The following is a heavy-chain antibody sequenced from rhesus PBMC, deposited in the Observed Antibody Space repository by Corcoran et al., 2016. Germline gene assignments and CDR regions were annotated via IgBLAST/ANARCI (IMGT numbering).Heavy chain of an antibody. CDR2: IYGSGGPH. D-gene: IGHD6-31*01. Sequence: QVQLQESGPGLVKPSETLSLTCAVSGGSISGYYYWSWIRQPPGKGLEWIGSIYGSGGPHYLNPSRKSRVTLSVDTSKNQFSLKLSSVTAADTAVYYCATLGGSSVWYGSHDYWGQGVLVTVSS. CDR3: ATLGGSSVWYGSHDY. V-gene: IGHV4S14*01. CDR1: GGSISGYYY. J-gene: IGHJ4*01.